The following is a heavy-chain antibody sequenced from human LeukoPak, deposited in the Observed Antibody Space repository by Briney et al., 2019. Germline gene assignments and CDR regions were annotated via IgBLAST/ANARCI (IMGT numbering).Heavy chain of an antibody. CDR1: GGTFSSYA. CDR2: IIPIFGTA. D-gene: IGHD3-10*01. J-gene: IGHJ4*02. V-gene: IGHV1-69*13. Sequence: ASVKVPCKASGGTFSSYAISWVRQATGQGLEWMGGIIPIFGTANYAQKFQGRVTITADESTSTAYMELSSLRSEDTAVYYCASPTSAYYGSGYYFDYWGQGTLVTVSS. CDR3: ASPTSAYYGSGYYFDY.